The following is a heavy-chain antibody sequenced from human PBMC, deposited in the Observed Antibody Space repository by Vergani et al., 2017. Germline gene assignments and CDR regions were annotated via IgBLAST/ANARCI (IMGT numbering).Heavy chain of an antibody. CDR3: ARGYCTNGVCYPKYYFDY. CDR1: GGSFSGYY. J-gene: IGHJ4*02. V-gene: IGHV4-34*01. D-gene: IGHD2-8*01. CDR2: INHSGST. Sequence: QVQLQQWGAGLLKPSETLSLTCAVYGGSFSGYYWSWIRQPPGKGLEWIGEINHSGSTNYNPSLKSRVTISVDTSKNQFSLKLSSVTAADTAVYYCARGYCTNGVCYPKYYFDYWGQGTLVTVSS.